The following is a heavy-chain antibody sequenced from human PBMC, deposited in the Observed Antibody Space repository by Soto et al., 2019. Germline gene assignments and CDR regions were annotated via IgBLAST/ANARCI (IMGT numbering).Heavy chain of an antibody. V-gene: IGHV3-23*01. CDR3: AKDQAMVRGVIPHYYYYMDV. CDR1: GFTFSSYA. Sequence: EVQLLESGGGLVQPGGSLRLSCAASGFTFSSYAMSWVRQAPGKGLEWVSAISGSGGSTYYADSVKGRFTISRDNSKNTLYLQMNSLRDEDTAVYYCAKDQAMVRGVIPHYYYYMDVWGKGTTVTVSS. D-gene: IGHD3-10*01. J-gene: IGHJ6*03. CDR2: ISGSGGST.